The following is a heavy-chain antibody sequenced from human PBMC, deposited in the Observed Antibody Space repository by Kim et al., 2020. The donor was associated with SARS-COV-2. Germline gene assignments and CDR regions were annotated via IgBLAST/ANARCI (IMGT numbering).Heavy chain of an antibody. V-gene: IGHV3-21*01. Sequence: GGSLRLSCAASGFTFSSYSMNWVRQAPGKGLEWVSSISSSSSYIYYADSVKGRFTISRDNAKNSLYLQMNSLRAEDTAVYYCARDKGSNYYDSSPPGYWGQGTLVTVSS. CDR1: GFTFSSYS. CDR3: ARDKGSNYYDSSPPGY. D-gene: IGHD3-22*01. CDR2: ISSSSSYI. J-gene: IGHJ4*02.